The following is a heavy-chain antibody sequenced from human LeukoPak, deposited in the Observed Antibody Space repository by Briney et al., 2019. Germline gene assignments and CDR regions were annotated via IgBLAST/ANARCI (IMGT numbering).Heavy chain of an antibody. J-gene: IGHJ4*02. Sequence: GGSLRLSCAASGFTFSSYSMNWVRQAPGKGLEWVSSISSSSSYIYCADSVKGRFTISRDNAKNSLCLQMNSLRAEDTAVYYCARDPADYYDSKGYWGQGTLVTVSS. V-gene: IGHV3-21*01. CDR2: ISSSSSYI. CDR1: GFTFSSYS. CDR3: ARDPADYYDSKGY. D-gene: IGHD3-22*01.